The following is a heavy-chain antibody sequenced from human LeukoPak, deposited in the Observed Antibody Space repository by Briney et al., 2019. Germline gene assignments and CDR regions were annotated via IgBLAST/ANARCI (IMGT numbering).Heavy chain of an antibody. CDR3: ARQSRPYVNLDAFDI. CDR1: GYSFTSYW. D-gene: IGHD3-10*02. Sequence: GESLKISFKGSGYSFTSYWIGWVRQMPGKGLEWMGIIYPGDSDTRYSPSFQGQVTISADKSISTAYLQWSSLKASDTAMYYCARQSRPYVNLDAFDIWGQGTMVTVSS. V-gene: IGHV5-51*01. J-gene: IGHJ3*02. CDR2: IYPGDSDT.